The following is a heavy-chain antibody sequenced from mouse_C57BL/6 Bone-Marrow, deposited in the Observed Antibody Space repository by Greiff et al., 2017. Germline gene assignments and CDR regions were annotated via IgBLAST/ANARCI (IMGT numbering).Heavy chain of an antibody. CDR1: GYTFTSYW. V-gene: IGHV1-64*01. J-gene: IGHJ1*03. CDR3: ARSFWYWYFDV. Sequence: VQLQQPGAELVKPGASVKLSCKASGYTFTSYWMHWVKQRPGQGLEWIGMIHPNSGSTNYNEKFKSKATLTVDKSSSTAYMQLSSLTSEDSAVYYCARSFWYWYFDVWGTGTTVTVSS. CDR2: IHPNSGST.